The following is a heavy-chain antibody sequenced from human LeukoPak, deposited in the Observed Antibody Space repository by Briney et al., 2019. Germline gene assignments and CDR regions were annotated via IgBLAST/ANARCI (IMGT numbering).Heavy chain of an antibody. J-gene: IGHJ4*02. CDR3: AREGWADILTGFRD. CDR1: GYTFTSYD. D-gene: IGHD3-9*01. CDR2: MNPNSGNT. V-gene: IGHV1-8*01. Sequence: GASVKVSCKASGYTFTSYDINWVRQATGQGLEWMGWMNPNSGNTGYAQKFQGRVTMIRNTSISTAYMELSSLRSEDTAVYYCAREGWADILTGFRDWGQGTLVTVSS.